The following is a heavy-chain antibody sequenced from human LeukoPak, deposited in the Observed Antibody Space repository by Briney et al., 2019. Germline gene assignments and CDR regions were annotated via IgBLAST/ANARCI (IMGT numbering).Heavy chain of an antibody. D-gene: IGHD6-19*01. CDR1: GFTFTSYA. Sequence: GGSLRLSCAASGFTFTSYAMSWVRQAPGKGLEWVSAISGSGGSTYYADSVKGRFTIPRDNSKNTLYLQMNSLRAEDTAVYYCAKDHAVACTNFFDLWGQGTLVSVSS. J-gene: IGHJ5*02. CDR3: AKDHAVACTNFFDL. CDR2: ISGSGGST. V-gene: IGHV3-23*01.